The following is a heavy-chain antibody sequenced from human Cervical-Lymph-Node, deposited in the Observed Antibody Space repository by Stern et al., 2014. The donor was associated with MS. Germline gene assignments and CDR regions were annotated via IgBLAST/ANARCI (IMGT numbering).Heavy chain of an antibody. CDR1: GGSISGGDFY. Sequence: QLQLQESGPGLVKPSQTLSLTCTVSGGSISGGDFYLSWIRQSAGKGLEWIGRVYDSGSTVYNPSLRSRVAMSVDTSKNQFSLRLTSVTAADTAVYYCARDRLYDTVWYQWYFDLWGRGTLVTVSS. J-gene: IGHJ2*01. CDR2: VYDSGST. D-gene: IGHD3-16*01. CDR3: ARDRLYDTVWYQWYFDL. V-gene: IGHV4-61*02.